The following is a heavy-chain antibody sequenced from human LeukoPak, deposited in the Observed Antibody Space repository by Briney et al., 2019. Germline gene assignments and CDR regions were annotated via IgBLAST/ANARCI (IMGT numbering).Heavy chain of an antibody. Sequence: ASVKDSCKASGYIFTAFYMHWVRQAPGQGLEWMGRINPDTGDTDYAQKFQGRVTMTRDTSITTVYMELSTLTSDDTAVYYCAKGRPEDWGQGTLVTVSS. CDR1: GYIFTAFY. CDR2: INPDTGDT. V-gene: IGHV1-2*02. CDR3: AKGRPED. J-gene: IGHJ4*02.